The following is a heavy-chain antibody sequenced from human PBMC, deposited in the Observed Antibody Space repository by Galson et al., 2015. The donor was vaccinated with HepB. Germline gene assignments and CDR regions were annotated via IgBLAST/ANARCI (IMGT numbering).Heavy chain of an antibody. D-gene: IGHD3-22*01. J-gene: IGHJ4*02. Sequence: SLRLSCAASGFTFSGYGMHWVRQAPGKGLEWVAVIWYDGSNKYYADSVKGRFTISRDNSKNTLYLQMNSLRAEDTAVYYCARDDDSSGYYATGGFDYWGQGTLVTVSS. V-gene: IGHV3-33*01. CDR3: ARDDDSSGYYATGGFDY. CDR2: IWYDGSNK. CDR1: GFTFSGYG.